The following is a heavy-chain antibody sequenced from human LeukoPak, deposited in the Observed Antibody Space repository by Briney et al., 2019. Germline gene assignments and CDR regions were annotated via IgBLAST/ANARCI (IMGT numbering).Heavy chain of an antibody. CDR2: IYSSGST. D-gene: IGHD4-17*01. V-gene: IGHV4-59*11. CDR3: ARGVHGDYRWYFDL. CDR1: GVSITNQY. Sequence: PSETLSLTCTVSGVSITNQYWSWIRQPPGKGLEWIGYIYSSGSTKYNPSLKSRVTMSVDTSKNKFSLKLSAVTAADTAVYYCARGVHGDYRWYFDLWGRGTLVTVSS. J-gene: IGHJ2*01.